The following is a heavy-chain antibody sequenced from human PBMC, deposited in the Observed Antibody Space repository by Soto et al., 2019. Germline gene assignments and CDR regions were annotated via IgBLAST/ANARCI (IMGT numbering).Heavy chain of an antibody. V-gene: IGHV2-5*02. CDR2: IYWDDDK. CDR1: GFSLSTSGVG. Sequence: QITLKESGPTLVKPTQTLTLTCTLSGFSLSTSGVGVGWIRQPPGKALEWLALIYWDDDKRYSPTLKSSLTTTKDTTKNQVVNTVTIMDPVETATYYCASRHNFAIDIWGQGTMVTVSS. CDR3: ASRHNFAIDI. D-gene: IGHD1-20*01. J-gene: IGHJ3*02.